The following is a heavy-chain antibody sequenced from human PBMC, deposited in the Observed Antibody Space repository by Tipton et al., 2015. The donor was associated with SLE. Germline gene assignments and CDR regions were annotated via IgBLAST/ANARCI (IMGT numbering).Heavy chain of an antibody. CDR2: IYTSGSA. J-gene: IGHJ4*02. Sequence: TLSLTCTVSGGSVGTYYWSWLRQPAGKGLEWIGRIYTSGSANVNPSFKSRVSMSIDTSKNQFSLKLSSVTAADTAVYYCARLKITGGVFDYWGQGTLVTVSS. CDR3: ARLKITGGVFDY. D-gene: IGHD1-14*01. V-gene: IGHV4-4*07. CDR1: GGSVGTYY.